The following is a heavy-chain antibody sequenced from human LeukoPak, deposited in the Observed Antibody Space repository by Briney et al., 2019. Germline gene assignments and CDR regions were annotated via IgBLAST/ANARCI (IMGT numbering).Heavy chain of an antibody. J-gene: IGHJ5*02. CDR2: IYYSGST. CDR1: GGSISSYY. D-gene: IGHD6-13*01. Sequence: SETLSLTCTVSGGSISSYYWSWIRQPPGKGLEWIGYIYYSGSTNYNPSLKSQVTISVDTSKNQLSLKLSSVTAADTAVYYCARASGYSSNWGNWFDPWGQGTLVTVSS. CDR3: ARASGYSSNWGNWFDP. V-gene: IGHV4-59*01.